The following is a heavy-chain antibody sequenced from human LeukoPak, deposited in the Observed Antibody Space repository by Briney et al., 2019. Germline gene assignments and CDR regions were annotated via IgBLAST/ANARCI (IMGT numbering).Heavy chain of an antibody. CDR3: ARDGREHSSVYYGPIPFDY. V-gene: IGHV3-21*01. CDR2: INGRRNKI. CDR1: GFNFETYD. D-gene: IGHD3-22*01. J-gene: IGHJ4*02. Sequence: SGESLRVSCAASGFNFETYDMHWLRQAPGKGLEWVSSINGRRNKIYYADSVKGRFIISRDDAGSSLYLQMNSLRAEDTAVYYCARDGREHSSVYYGPIPFDYWGQGTLVTVSS.